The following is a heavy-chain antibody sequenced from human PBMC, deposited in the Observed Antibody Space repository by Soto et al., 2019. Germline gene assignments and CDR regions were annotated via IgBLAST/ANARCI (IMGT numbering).Heavy chain of an antibody. D-gene: IGHD5-18*01. Sequence: QVQLVESGGGVAQPGGSLRLSCAASGFTFSSYGIHWAAQAPGTGLGWVGVLWYDGGNKYYGDSVRGRFTISGDNSKNTLYLQMNSLRAEDTAVYYCARGYSYGSGAFDYWGQGTLVTVSS. V-gene: IGHV3-33*01. CDR2: LWYDGGNK. CDR3: ARGYSYGSGAFDY. CDR1: GFTFSSYG. J-gene: IGHJ4*02.